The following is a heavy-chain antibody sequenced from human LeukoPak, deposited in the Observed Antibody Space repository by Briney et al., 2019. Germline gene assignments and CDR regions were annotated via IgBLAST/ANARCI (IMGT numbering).Heavy chain of an antibody. J-gene: IGHJ4*02. D-gene: IGHD3-9*01. Sequence: GGSLRLSCAASGFTFSSYAMSWVRQAPGKGLEWVSAISGSGGSTYYADSVKGRFTISRDNSKNTLYLQMNSLRAEDTAVYYCAKVILGYFGWLPDSEYYFDYWGQGTLVNVSS. CDR1: GFTFSSYA. CDR2: ISGSGGST. V-gene: IGHV3-23*01. CDR3: AKVILGYFGWLPDSEYYFDY.